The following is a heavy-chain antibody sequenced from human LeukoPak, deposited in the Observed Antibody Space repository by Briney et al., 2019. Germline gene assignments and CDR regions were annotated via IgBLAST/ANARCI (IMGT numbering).Heavy chain of an antibody. J-gene: IGHJ4*02. D-gene: IGHD1-14*01. Sequence: APETLSLTCTVSGGSITSRAYYWGWIRQPPGKGLEWIGSVYYSGSTHHNPSLKSRVTMSVDTSKNQFSLHLNSVTAADTGVYFCARGFSGFWEFDYWGQGTLVTVSS. CDR3: ARGFSGFWEFDY. CDR1: GGSITSRAYY. CDR2: VYYSGST. V-gene: IGHV4-39*07.